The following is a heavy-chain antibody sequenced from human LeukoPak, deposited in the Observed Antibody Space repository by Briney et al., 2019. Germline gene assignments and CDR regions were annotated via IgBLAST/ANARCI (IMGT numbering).Heavy chain of an antibody. Sequence: GGSLRLSCAASGFTFSSYGMSWVRQAPGKGLEWVSAVSGSGGSTYYADSVKGRFTISRDNSKNTLYLQMNSLRAEDTAVYYCARVLRYCSGGNCYSGGLGYMDVWGKGTTVTISS. J-gene: IGHJ6*03. D-gene: IGHD2-15*01. CDR1: GFTFSSYG. CDR3: ARVLRYCSGGNCYSGGLGYMDV. V-gene: IGHV3-23*01. CDR2: VSGSGGST.